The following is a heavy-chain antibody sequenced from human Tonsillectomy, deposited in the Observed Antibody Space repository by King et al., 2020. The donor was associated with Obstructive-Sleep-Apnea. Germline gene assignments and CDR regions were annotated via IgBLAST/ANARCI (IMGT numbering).Heavy chain of an antibody. J-gene: IGHJ4*02. CDR2: ISSSSNTI. CDR3: ASSYCSDGSCYYNLFDY. CDR1: GFTFSSYS. D-gene: IGHD2-15*01. V-gene: IGHV3-48*04. Sequence: VQLVESGGGLVQPGGSLRLSCAASGFTFSSYSMNWVHQAPGKGLEWVSYISSSSNTIYYADSVKGRFTISRDNAKNSLYLQMNSLRAEDTAVYYCASSYCSDGSCYYNLFDYWGQGTLVTVSS.